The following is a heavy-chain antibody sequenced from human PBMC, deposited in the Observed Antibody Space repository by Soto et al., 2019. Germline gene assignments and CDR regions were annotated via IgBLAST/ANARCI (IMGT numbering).Heavy chain of an antibody. CDR2: IKQDGSEK. V-gene: IGHV3-7*03. D-gene: IGHD5-18*01. Sequence: PGGSLRLSCAAPGFTFSSYWMSWVRQAPGKGLEWVANIKQDGSEKYYVDSVKGRFTISRDNAKNSLYLQMNSLRAEDTAVYYCARDTLASGAQLRSRYYHYGMDVWGQGTPLTVSS. CDR1: GFTFSSYW. CDR3: ARDTLASGAQLRSRYYHYGMDV. J-gene: IGHJ6*02.